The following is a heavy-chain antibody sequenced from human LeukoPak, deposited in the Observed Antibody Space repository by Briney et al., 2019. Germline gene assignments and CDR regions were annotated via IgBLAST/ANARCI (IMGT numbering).Heavy chain of an antibody. CDR3: ASVRKGYSYGPSDY. CDR2: IYYSGST. V-gene: IGHV4-59*01. D-gene: IGHD5-18*01. Sequence: PSETLSLTCTVSGGSISSYYWSWIRQPPGKGLEWIGYIYYSGSTNYNPSLKSRATISVDTSKNQFSLKLSSVTAADTAVYYCASVRKGYSYGPSDYWGQGTLVIVSS. CDR1: GGSISSYY. J-gene: IGHJ4*02.